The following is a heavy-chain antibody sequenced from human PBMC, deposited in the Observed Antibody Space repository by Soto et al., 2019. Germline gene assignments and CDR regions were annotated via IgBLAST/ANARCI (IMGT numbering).Heavy chain of an antibody. J-gene: IGHJ5*02. CDR1: GYTFTTYY. CDR2: INPTDGTT. CDR3: ARARGWFDP. V-gene: IGHV1-46*01. D-gene: IGHD3-10*01. Sequence: QVQLVQSGAEVKKPGASVKVSCKASGYTFTTYYMHWVRQAPGQGLEWMGVINPTDGTTTYAQKFQGRVTMTMDTSSSTVYMELSSLRSEDTAVYYCARARGWFDPYGQGTLVTVSS.